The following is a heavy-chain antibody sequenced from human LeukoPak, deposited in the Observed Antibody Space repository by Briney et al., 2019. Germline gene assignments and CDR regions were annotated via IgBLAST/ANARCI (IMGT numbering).Heavy chain of an antibody. V-gene: IGHV3-7*03. CDR1: GFTFSSYW. J-gene: IGHJ4*02. Sequence: PGGSLRLSCAASGFTFSSYWMSWVRQPPGKGLEWVANINQDGSEKYYVDSVKGRFTISRDNAKNSLYLQMNSLRAEDTAVYYCASAYGSGDYWGQGTLVTVSS. CDR3: ASAYGSGDY. CDR2: INQDGSEK. D-gene: IGHD3-10*01.